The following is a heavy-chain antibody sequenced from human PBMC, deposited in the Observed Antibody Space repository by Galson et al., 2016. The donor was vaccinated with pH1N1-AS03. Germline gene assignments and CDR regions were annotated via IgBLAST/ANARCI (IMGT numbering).Heavy chain of an antibody. CDR3: VRDIRGSAVTGFFDF. CDR2: ISGYNGNI. V-gene: IGHV1-18*01. CDR1: GYTFSSYG. D-gene: IGHD4-23*01. Sequence: SVKVSCKASGYTFSSYGISWVRQAPGQGLEWLGWISGYNGNIKYAKKVQGRVTMTTDTSTSKAYMELRNLRSDDTALYSCVRDIRGSAVTGFFDFWGQGTLVTVSS. J-gene: IGHJ4*02.